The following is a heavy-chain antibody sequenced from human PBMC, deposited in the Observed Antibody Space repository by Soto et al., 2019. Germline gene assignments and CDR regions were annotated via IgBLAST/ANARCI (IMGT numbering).Heavy chain of an antibody. CDR3: TTGHSAGLY. CDR1: GFTFTNAW. CDR2: IKSKVDGGTT. Sequence: GGSLRLSSAASGFTFTNAWMSWVRQAPGKGLEWVGRIKSKVDGGTTDYAAPVRGRFTISRDDSKDILYLQMNSLKAEDSALYYCTTGHSAGLYWGRGTLVTVSS. V-gene: IGHV3-15*01. D-gene: IGHD6-13*01. J-gene: IGHJ4*02.